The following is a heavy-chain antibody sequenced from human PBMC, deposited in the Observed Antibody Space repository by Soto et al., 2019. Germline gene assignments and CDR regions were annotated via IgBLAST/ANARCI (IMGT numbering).Heavy chain of an antibody. D-gene: IGHD6-13*01. CDR1: GYTFTGYY. V-gene: IGHV1-2*04. CDR2: INPNSGCT. Sequence: ASVKVSCKASGYTFTGYYMHWVRQAPGQGLEWMGWINPNSGCTNYAQKFQGWVTMTRDTSISTAYMELSRLRSDDTAVYYCARDLGIAAAGNWFDPWGQGTLVTVSS. CDR3: ARDLGIAAAGNWFDP. J-gene: IGHJ5*02.